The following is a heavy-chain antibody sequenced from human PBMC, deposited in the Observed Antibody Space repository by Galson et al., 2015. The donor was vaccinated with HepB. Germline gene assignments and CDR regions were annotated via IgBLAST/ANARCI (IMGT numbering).Heavy chain of an antibody. CDR1: GGTFSSYA. CDR2: IIPILGIA. Sequence: SVKVSCKASGGTFSSYAISWVRQAPGQGLEWMGRIIPILGIANYAQKFQGRVTITADKSTSTAYMELSSLRSEDTAVYYCARMSDSSGYYYRRRDAEPYWYFDLWGRGTLVTVSS. D-gene: IGHD3-22*01. CDR3: ARMSDSSGYYYRRRDAEPYWYFDL. J-gene: IGHJ2*01. V-gene: IGHV1-69*04.